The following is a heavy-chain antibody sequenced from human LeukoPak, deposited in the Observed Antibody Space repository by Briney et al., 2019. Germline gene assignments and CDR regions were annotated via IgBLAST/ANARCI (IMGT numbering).Heavy chain of an antibody. CDR2: IYYSGST. V-gene: IGHV4-59*08. Sequence: SETLSLTCTVSGGSISSYYWSWIRQPPGEGLEWIGYIYYSGSTNYNPSLKSRVTISVDTSKNQFSLKLSSVTAADTAVYYCAGTSGYASRYYFDYWGQGTLVTVSS. CDR1: GGSISSYY. CDR3: AGTSGYASRYYFDY. J-gene: IGHJ4*02. D-gene: IGHD5-12*01.